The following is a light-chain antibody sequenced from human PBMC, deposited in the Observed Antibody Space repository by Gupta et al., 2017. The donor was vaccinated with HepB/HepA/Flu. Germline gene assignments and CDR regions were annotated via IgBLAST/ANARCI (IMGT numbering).Light chain of an antibody. CDR3: CAYTSSNNYV. Sequence: HSALTQPLPVSVSPGQSLTISCTGTSSDVGGYHSVSWYQQDPGKAPKVMIYGVGKRPSGVADRFSASKSGNTASLTISGLQAEDEADYYCCAYTSSNNYVFGTGTKVTVL. CDR1: SSDVGGYHS. J-gene: IGLJ1*01. CDR2: GVG. V-gene: IGLV2-11*01.